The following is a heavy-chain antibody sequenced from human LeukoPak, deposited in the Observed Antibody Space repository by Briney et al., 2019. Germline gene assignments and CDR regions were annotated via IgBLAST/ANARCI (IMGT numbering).Heavy chain of an antibody. J-gene: IGHJ5*02. V-gene: IGHV5-51*01. D-gene: IGHD2-21*02. Sequence: GESLKISCKGSGYSFTSYWIGWVRQTPGKGLEWMGIIYPGDSDTRYSPSFQGQVTISADKSISTAYLQWSSLKASDTAMYYCARQPKEYCGGDCYSGNWFDPWGQGTLVTVSS. CDR1: GYSFTSYW. CDR3: ARQPKEYCGGDCYSGNWFDP. CDR2: IYPGDSDT.